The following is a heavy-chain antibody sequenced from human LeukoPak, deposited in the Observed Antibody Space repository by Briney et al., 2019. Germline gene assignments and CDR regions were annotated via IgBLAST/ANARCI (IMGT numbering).Heavy chain of an antibody. J-gene: IGHJ4*02. V-gene: IGHV3-23*01. CDR2: ISGGGGTT. CDR3: AKALWFGEISDY. CDR1: GFTFSSYA. D-gene: IGHD3-10*01. Sequence: GGSLRLSCAASGFTFSSYAMSWVRQAPGKGLQWVSFISGGGGTTYYADSVKGRFTVSRDNSKNTLYLQMNSLRAEDTAVYYCAKALWFGEISDYWGQGTLVTVSS.